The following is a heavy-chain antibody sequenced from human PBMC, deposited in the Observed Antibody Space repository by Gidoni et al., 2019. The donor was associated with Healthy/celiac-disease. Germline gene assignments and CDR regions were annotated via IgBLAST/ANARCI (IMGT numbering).Heavy chain of an antibody. V-gene: IGHV4-39*01. CDR3: ARHSRLAAAGAKMYNWFDP. J-gene: IGHJ5*02. CDR2: IYYSGST. Sequence: QLQLQESGPGLVKPSETLSLTCTVSGGSISSSSYYWGWIRQPPGKGLEWIGSIYYSGSTYYNPSLKSRVTISVDTSKNQFSLKLSSVTAADTAVYYCARHSRLAAAGAKMYNWFDPWGQGTLVTVSS. D-gene: IGHD6-13*01. CDR1: GGSISSSSYY.